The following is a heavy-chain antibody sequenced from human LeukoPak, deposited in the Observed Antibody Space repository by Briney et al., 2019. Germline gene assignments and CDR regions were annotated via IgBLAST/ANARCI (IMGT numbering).Heavy chain of an antibody. CDR3: ARVQLRFGESKEYYFDY. V-gene: IGHV1-69*04. D-gene: IGHD3-10*01. CDR1: GGTFSSYA. Sequence: SVKLSCKASGGTFSSYAISWVRHPHGQGLEWMGRIIPILGIAKYAQKFQGRVTITADKTTSTAYMELRSLRSEDTAVYYCARVQLRFGESKEYYFDYWGQGTLVTVSS. J-gene: IGHJ4*01. CDR2: IIPILGIA.